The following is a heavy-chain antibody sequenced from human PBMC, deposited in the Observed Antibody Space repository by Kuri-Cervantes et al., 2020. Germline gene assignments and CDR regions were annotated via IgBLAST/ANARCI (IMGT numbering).Heavy chain of an antibody. V-gene: IGHV3-33*01. CDR1: AFTFSSYG. J-gene: IGHJ4*02. CDR3: ASIYGYSTGEGGF. CDR2: IGFDGHNE. Sequence: GESLKISCAASAFTFSSYGMHWVRQAPGKGLEWVAVIGFDGHNEDYADSVKGRFTISRDNSKSTLYLQMNSLRAEDTAVYYCASIYGYSTGEGGFWGQGTLVTVSS. D-gene: IGHD6-19*01.